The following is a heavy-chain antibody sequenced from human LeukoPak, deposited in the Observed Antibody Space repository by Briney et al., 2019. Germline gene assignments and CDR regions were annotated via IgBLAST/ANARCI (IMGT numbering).Heavy chain of an antibody. CDR3: ARRVADAQWWFDP. J-gene: IGHJ5*02. V-gene: IGHV4-59*08. CDR2: IYYSGST. D-gene: IGHD2-8*01. Sequence: SETLSLTCTVSGASISSYYWSWIRQPPGKGLEWIGNIYYSGSTNYNPSLKSRVTISVDTSKSQFSLELTSVTAADTAVYYCARRVADAQWWFDPRGQGTLVTVSS. CDR1: GASISSYY.